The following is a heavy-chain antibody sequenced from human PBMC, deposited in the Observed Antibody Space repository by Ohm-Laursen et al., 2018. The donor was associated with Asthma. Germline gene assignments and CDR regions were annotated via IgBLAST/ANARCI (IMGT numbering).Heavy chain of an antibody. J-gene: IGHJ6*02. CDR1: GFTFSSYS. D-gene: IGHD1-26*01. Sequence: SLRLSCAASGFTFSSYSMNWVRQAPGKGLECVALISYDGSTESYADSVKGRFTISRDNFKNTVHLDMNSLRAEDTAVYHCAKGIVPVYYYGLDVWGQGTTVTVSS. CDR2: ISYDGSTE. V-gene: IGHV3-30*18. CDR3: AKGIVPVYYYGLDV.